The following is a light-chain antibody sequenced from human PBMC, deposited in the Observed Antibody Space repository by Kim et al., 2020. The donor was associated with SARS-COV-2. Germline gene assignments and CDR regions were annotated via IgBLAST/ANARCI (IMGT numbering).Light chain of an antibody. CDR1: KSVSTQ. CDR3: QQYSDWPPEGT. CDR2: GAC. V-gene: IGKV3-15*01. J-gene: IGKJ1*01. Sequence: PGERAPPSCRASKSVSTQLDWYQQRHGQPHRLIIYGACTRATDIPTRFSGSGSGTEFTLTISSLQSEDFAVYYCQQYSDWPPEGTFGQGTKVDIK.